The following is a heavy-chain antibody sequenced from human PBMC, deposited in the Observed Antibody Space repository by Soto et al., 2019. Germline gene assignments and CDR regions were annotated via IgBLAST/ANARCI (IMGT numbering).Heavy chain of an antibody. D-gene: IGHD5-12*01. J-gene: IGHJ2*01. V-gene: IGHV3-48*04. CDR3: ARAGMATITVGWYFDL. Sequence: EVQLVESGGGLVQPGGSLRLSCAASGFTFSSYWMSWVRQAPGKGLEWVSYISSSGSTIYYADSVKGRFTISRDNAKNSLYLQMNSLRAEDTAVYYCARAGMATITVGWYFDLWGRGTLVTVSS. CDR1: GFTFSSYW. CDR2: ISSSGSTI.